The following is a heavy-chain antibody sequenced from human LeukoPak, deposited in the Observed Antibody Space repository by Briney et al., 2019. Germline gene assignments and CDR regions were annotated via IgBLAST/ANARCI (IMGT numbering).Heavy chain of an antibody. J-gene: IGHJ4*02. V-gene: IGHV4-39*01. D-gene: IGHD1-26*01. Sequence: SETLSLTCTVSGVSISSSDYYWGWIRQPPGTGLEWIGAISSSGSPYYNPSLESRVTISVDSSKNQFSLKLTSVTAADTAVYYCARRTSNPVGAIDYWGQGALVTVSS. CDR3: ARRTSNPVGAIDY. CDR1: GVSISSSDYY. CDR2: ISSSGSP.